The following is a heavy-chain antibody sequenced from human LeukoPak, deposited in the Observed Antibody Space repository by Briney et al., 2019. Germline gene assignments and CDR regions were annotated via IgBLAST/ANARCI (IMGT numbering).Heavy chain of an antibody. CDR2: INPNSGGT. V-gene: IGHV1-2*02. CDR1: GYTFTGYY. Sequence: GASVKVSCKASGYTFTGYYMHWVRQAPGQGLEWMGWINPNSGGTNYAQKFQGRVTMTRDTSISTAYMELRSLRSDDTAVYYCAREGGPGYDFWSGYYRVYAFDIWGQGTMVTVSS. CDR3: AREGGPGYDFWSGYYRVYAFDI. J-gene: IGHJ3*02. D-gene: IGHD3-3*01.